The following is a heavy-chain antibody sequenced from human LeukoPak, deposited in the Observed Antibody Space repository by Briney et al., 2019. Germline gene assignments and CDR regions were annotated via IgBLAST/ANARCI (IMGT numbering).Heavy chain of an antibody. Sequence: SETLTLTCTVSGGSISSYYWSWIGQPPGKGLEWIGYIYYSGSTNYNPSLKSRVTISVDASKNQFSLKLSSVTAADTAVYYCARDCSSTSCLDYWGQGTLVTVSS. CDR1: GGSISSYY. D-gene: IGHD2-2*01. CDR2: IYYSGST. CDR3: ARDCSSTSCLDY. J-gene: IGHJ4*02. V-gene: IGHV4-59*01.